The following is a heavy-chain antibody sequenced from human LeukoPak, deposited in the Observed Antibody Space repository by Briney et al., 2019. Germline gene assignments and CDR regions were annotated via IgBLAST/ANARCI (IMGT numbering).Heavy chain of an antibody. Sequence: PGGCLRLSCAASGFTFSSYRMNWVRQAPGKGLEWVSAISSSSNYIYYAYSVKGRFTISRDNDKNSPYLQMNGLRADDTAVYYCARDDYGGLDYWGQGPVITVTS. D-gene: IGHD4-23*01. CDR2: ISSSSNYI. J-gene: IGHJ4*02. V-gene: IGHV3-21*01. CDR1: GFTFSSYR. CDR3: ARDDYGGLDY.